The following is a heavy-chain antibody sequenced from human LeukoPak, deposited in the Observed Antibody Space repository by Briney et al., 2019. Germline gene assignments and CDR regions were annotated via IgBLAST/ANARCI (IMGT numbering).Heavy chain of an antibody. CDR3: AKGIYSSGWSYFDY. J-gene: IGHJ4*01. Sequence: GGSLRLSCAASGFTFSNSAMSWVRQAPEKGLEWVSTLSGSGITTSYADSVKGRFTISRDNSKNTLYLQMNSLRAEDTAVYYCAKGIYSSGWSYFDYWGHGTLVTVSS. D-gene: IGHD6-19*01. CDR1: GFTFSNSA. V-gene: IGHV3-23*01. CDR2: LSGSGITT.